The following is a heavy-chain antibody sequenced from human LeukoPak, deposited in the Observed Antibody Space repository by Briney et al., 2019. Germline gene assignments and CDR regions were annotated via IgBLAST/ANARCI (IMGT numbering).Heavy chain of an antibody. CDR3: ARVERWLQVDY. J-gene: IGHJ4*02. D-gene: IGHD5-24*01. V-gene: IGHV3-7*01. CDR1: GFTFSNYW. CDR2: IKQDRSEK. Sequence: PGGSLRLSCAASGFTFSNYWMSWVRQAPGKGLEWVANIKQDRSEKYYVDSVKGRFTISRDNAKNSLYLQMNSLRAEDTAVYYCARVERWLQVDYWGQGTLVTVSS.